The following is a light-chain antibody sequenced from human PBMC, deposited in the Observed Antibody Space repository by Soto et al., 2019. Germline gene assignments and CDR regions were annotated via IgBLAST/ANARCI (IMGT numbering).Light chain of an antibody. CDR1: NSNIGAGYD. J-gene: IGLJ2*01. CDR3: QSYDSSLSAVL. CDR2: GNT. Sequence: QSVLTQPPSVSGAPGQRVTISCTGSNSNIGAGYDVHWYQHLPGTAPKILIYGNTNRPSGVPDRFSGSKSGTSASLAITGLQAEDEADYYCQSYDSSLSAVLFGGGTKVTVL. V-gene: IGLV1-40*01.